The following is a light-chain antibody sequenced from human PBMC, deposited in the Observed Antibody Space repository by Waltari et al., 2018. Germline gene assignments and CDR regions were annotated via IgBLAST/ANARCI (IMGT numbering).Light chain of an antibody. J-gene: IGLJ1*01. V-gene: IGLV2-14*01. CDR2: EVS. Sequence: QSALTQPASVSGSPGQSVSISCTGTSNAVGGYGYVSWYQQFPGKAPKFMIYEVSYRPSGVSSRFSGSKSGNTASLTISGLQAEDEAVYYCSSHTSTVPHVFGTGTKVTVV. CDR3: SSHTSTVPHV. CDR1: SNAVGGYGY.